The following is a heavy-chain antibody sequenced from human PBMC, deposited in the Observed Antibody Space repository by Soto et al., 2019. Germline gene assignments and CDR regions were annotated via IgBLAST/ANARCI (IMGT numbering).Heavy chain of an antibody. Sequence: PXESLKIFCKGSGYSFSNYLIGWVRQMPGKGLEWMGIIFPVDSDTKYSPSFQGQVTISADKSISTAYLQWSSLKASDTAMYYCASSVVVPSTMKYFDYWGQGSLVTVPS. CDR1: GYSFSNYL. D-gene: IGHD2-2*01. CDR2: IFPVDSDT. CDR3: ASSVVVPSTMKYFDY. J-gene: IGHJ4*02. V-gene: IGHV5-51*01.